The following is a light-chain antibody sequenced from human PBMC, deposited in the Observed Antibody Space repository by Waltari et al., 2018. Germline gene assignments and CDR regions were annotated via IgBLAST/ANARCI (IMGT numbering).Light chain of an antibody. CDR1: QNIFRTV. V-gene: IGKV3-20*01. J-gene: IGKJ1*01. Sequence: EIVLTQSPGTLSLSPGERATLSCRASQNIFRTVAWYQQKPGQAPRLLIYGAYTRATGIPDRFRGSWSGTDCSLTISGLDPEDFAVYYCQHYVRLPVTFGQGTKVEIK. CDR3: QHYVRLPVT. CDR2: GAY.